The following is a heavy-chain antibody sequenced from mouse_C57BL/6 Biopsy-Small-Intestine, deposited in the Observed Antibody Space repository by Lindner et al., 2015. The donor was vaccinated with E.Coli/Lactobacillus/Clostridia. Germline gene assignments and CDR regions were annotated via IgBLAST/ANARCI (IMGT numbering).Heavy chain of an antibody. J-gene: IGHJ3*01. V-gene: IGHV1-82*01. D-gene: IGHD2-3*01. CDR3: ARGDGYMFPY. CDR2: IYPGDGDT. CDR1: GYVFSTSW. Sequence: VQLQESGPELVEPGASVKISCKASGYVFSTSWMNWVKQRPGKGLEWIGRIYPGDGDTEYNGQFKDKATLTADKSSSTAYMQLSSLTSEDSAVYFCARGDGYMFPYWGQGTLVTVSA.